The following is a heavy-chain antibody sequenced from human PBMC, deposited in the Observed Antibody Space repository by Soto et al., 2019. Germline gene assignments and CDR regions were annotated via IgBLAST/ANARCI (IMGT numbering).Heavy chain of an antibody. CDR3: AREDSSPFYYGVDV. J-gene: IGHJ6*02. V-gene: IGHV1-69*01. CDR2: SIPNFGST. D-gene: IGHD2-2*01. CDR1: GGSFGTYA. Sequence: QVHLVQSGAEVKKPGSSVKVSCKASGGSFGTYAVSWVRQAPGQGLEWMGASIPNFGSTNYAQKFQGRLTISADESTSTAYMELSRLKSEDTAVYYCAREDSSPFYYGVDVWGQGTTVTVSS.